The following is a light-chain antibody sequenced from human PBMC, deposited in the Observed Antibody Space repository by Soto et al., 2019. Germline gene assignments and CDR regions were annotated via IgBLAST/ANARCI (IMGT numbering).Light chain of an antibody. CDR1: QSVLFNSNNKNY. V-gene: IGKV4-1*01. Sequence: DIVMTQSPDSLAVSLGERATINCRTSQSVLFNSNNKNYLAWYQQKPGQPPKLLIYWASTRESGVPDRFSGSGSGTDFTLTISRLQAEDVAVYFCQQYYSIPPWTFGHGTKVEIK. J-gene: IGKJ1*01. CDR3: QQYYSIPPWT. CDR2: WAS.